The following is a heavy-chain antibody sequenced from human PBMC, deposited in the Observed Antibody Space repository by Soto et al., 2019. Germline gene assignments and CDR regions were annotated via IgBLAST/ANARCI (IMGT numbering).Heavy chain of an antibody. Sequence: SETLSLTCSVSGGSVSDGRYYWSWIRQPPGKGLEWIGYIYYTGSTNHSPSLKSRVTMPVDTSKNQFSLRLNSVTAADTAVYYCARESFTMIENWFDPWGQGTLVTVSS. D-gene: IGHD3-22*01. CDR1: GGSVSDGRYY. CDR2: IYYTGST. CDR3: ARESFTMIENWFDP. V-gene: IGHV4-61*01. J-gene: IGHJ5*02.